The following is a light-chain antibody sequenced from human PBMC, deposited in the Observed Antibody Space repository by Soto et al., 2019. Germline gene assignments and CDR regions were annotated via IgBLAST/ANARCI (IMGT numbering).Light chain of an antibody. Sequence: QSVLSHPGSMSWSPGHSITISCTGTSSDIGRYNFVSWYQHHPGKAPKLIIYEATKRPSGVSYRFSGSKSGNTASLTISGPQAEEEADYYCTSYTITSPYAFGTGTKVT. CDR1: SSDIGRYNF. CDR3: TSYTITSPYA. J-gene: IGLJ1*01. V-gene: IGLV2-14*01. CDR2: EAT.